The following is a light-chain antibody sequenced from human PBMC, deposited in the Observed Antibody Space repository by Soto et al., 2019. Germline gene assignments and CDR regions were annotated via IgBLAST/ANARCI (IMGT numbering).Light chain of an antibody. J-gene: IGLJ1*01. CDR1: SSDVGAYNY. CDR2: DVS. CDR3: SSYTSSSTYV. Sequence: QSALTQPASVSGSPGQAITISCTGTSSDVGAYNYVSWYQQHPAKAPKLMIYDVSYRPSGVSNRFSGSKSGNTASLTISGLQAEDEADYYCSSYTSSSTYVFGTGTKLTVL. V-gene: IGLV2-14*01.